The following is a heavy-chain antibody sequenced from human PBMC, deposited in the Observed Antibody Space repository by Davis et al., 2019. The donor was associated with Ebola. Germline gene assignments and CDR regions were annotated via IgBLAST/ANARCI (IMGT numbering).Heavy chain of an antibody. CDR2: INPSGGST. CDR3: ARGGYCSGGSCFLYYYYGMDV. CDR1: GYTFTSYY. V-gene: IGHV1-46*03. Sequence: AASVKVSCKASGYTFTSYYMHWVRQAPGQGLEWMGIINPSGGSTSYAQKFQGRVTMTRDTSTSTVYMELSSLRSEDTAVYYCARGGYCSGGSCFLYYYYGMDVWGQGTTVTVSS. D-gene: IGHD2-15*01. J-gene: IGHJ6*02.